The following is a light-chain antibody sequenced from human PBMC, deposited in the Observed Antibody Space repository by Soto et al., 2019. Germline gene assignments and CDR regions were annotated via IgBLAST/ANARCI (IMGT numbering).Light chain of an antibody. V-gene: IGKV3-15*01. J-gene: IGKJ4*01. CDR1: QSVSSN. CDR2: GAS. CDR3: QQPNNWPLT. Sequence: EIVMTHSPATLSVSTGERATLSCRASQSVSSNLAWYQQKPGQAPRLLVYGASTRATGIPARFSGSGSGTQCTLTISSLQQEDGTVYDCQQPNNWPLTFGGGTKVDIK.